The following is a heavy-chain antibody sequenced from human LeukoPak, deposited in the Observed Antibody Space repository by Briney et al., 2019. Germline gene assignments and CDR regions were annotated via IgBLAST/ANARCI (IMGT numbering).Heavy chain of an antibody. V-gene: IGHV3-23*01. Sequence: GGSLRLSCAASGFTFSSYAMSWVRQAPGKGLEWVSAISGSGGSTYYADSVKGRFTISRDNSKNTLYLQMNSLRAEDTAVYHCAKGRYYDFWSGYPNWFDPWGQGTLVTVSS. D-gene: IGHD3-3*01. J-gene: IGHJ5*02. CDR3: AKGRYYDFWSGYPNWFDP. CDR2: ISGSGGST. CDR1: GFTFSSYA.